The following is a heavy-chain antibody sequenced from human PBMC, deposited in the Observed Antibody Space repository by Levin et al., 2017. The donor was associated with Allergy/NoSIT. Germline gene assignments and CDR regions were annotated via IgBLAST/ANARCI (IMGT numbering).Heavy chain of an antibody. CDR1: GGSISSYY. V-gene: IGHV4-59*08. D-gene: IGHD6-19*01. Sequence: PSETLSLTCTVSGGSISSYYWSWIRQPPGKGLEWIGYIYYSGSTNYNPSLKSRVTISVDTSKNQFSLKLSSVTAADTAVYYCARHPYSSGWSKSSAFDIWGQGTMVTVSS. CDR3: ARHPYSSGWSKSSAFDI. J-gene: IGHJ3*02. CDR2: IYYSGST.